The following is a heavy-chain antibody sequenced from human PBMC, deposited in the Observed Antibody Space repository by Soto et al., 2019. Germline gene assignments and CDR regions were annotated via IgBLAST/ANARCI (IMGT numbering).Heavy chain of an antibody. CDR2: IYHSGST. J-gene: IGHJ4*02. CDR3: ARSGIYYDSSGYYPFDY. D-gene: IGHD3-22*01. CDR1: GGSISSGGYS. Sequence: PSETLSLTCAVSGGSISSGGYSWSWIRQPPGKGLEWIGYIYHSGSTYYNPSLKSRVTISVDRSKNQFPLKLSSVTAADTAVYYCARSGIYYDSSGYYPFDYWGQGTLVTVSS. V-gene: IGHV4-30-2*01.